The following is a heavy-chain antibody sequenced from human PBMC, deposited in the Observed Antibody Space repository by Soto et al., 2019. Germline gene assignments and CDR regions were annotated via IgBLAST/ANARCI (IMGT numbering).Heavy chain of an antibody. J-gene: IGHJ4*02. CDR2: IYPGDSDT. Sequence: PGESLKISCKASGYRFSNYWIGWVRQRPGKGPEWMAIIYPGDSDTRENPSFQGQVTISADKSSNTVHLQWRSLKASDTAIYYCARLGGIVDTGTWIQWGQGTPVTVSS. V-gene: IGHV5-51*01. CDR3: ARLGGIVDTGTWIQ. CDR1: GYRFSNYW. D-gene: IGHD1-26*01.